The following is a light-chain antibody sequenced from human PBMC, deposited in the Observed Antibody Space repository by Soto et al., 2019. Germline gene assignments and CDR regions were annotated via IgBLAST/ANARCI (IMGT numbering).Light chain of an antibody. CDR2: GNS. V-gene: IGLV1-40*01. CDR3: QSYDSSLSGGDVV. J-gene: IGLJ2*01. CDR1: SSNIRAGYY. Sequence: QSVLTQPPSVSGAPGQRVTNSCTGSSSNIRAGYYVHWYQQLPGTAPKLLIYGNSNRPSGVPDRFSGSKSGTSASLAITGLQAEDEADYYCQSYDSSLSGGDVVFGGGTKLTVL.